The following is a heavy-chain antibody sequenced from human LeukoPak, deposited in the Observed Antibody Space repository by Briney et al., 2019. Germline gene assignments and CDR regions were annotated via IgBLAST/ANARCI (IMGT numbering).Heavy chain of an antibody. CDR3: ARGGSDTAMAHDY. CDR2: INRDGSRT. V-gene: IGHV3-74*01. CDR1: GFTFSNHW. Sequence: GGSLRLSCAASGFTFSNHWMHWVRQAPGKGLMWVSRINRDGSRTDYADFVKGRFTISRDDAKNTLYLQVNSLRAEDTAVYFCARGGSDTAMAHDYWGQGTLVTVSS. D-gene: IGHD5-18*01. J-gene: IGHJ4*02.